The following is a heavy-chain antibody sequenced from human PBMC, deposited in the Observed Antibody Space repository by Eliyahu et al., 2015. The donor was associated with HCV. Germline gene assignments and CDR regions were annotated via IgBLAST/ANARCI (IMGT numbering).Heavy chain of an antibody. CDR1: GYSISGGYY. CDR2: IYXSGST. J-gene: IGHJ4*02. Sequence: QVQLQESGPGLVKPSETLSLTCAVSGYSISGGYYWGWIRQPPGKGLEWIGSIYXSGSTYYKPSLKSRVTISVNTSKNQFSLKLTSVTAADTAVYYCARDYGSGHWGYWGQGTLVTVSS. CDR3: ARDYGSGHWGY. D-gene: IGHD3-10*01. V-gene: IGHV4-38-2*02.